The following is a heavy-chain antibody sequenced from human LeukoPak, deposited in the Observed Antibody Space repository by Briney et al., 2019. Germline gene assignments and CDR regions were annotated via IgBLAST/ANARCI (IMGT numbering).Heavy chain of an antibody. CDR1: GGSISSYY. CDR3: ARAGRITIFGVEVYYYMDV. D-gene: IGHD3-3*01. CDR2: IYYSGST. Sequence: PSETLSLTCTVSGGSISSYYWSWIRQPPGKGLEWIGYIYYSGSTNYNPSLKSRVTISVDTSKNQFSLKLSSVTAADTAVYYCARAGRITIFGVEVYYYMDVWGKGTTVTVSS. V-gene: IGHV4-59*01. J-gene: IGHJ6*03.